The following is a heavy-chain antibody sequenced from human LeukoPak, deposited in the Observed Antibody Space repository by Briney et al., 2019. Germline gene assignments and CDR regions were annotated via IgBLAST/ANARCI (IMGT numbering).Heavy chain of an antibody. CDR2: IYYSGST. D-gene: IGHD2-2*03. CDR3: ARHGYYYYYYGMDV. V-gene: IGHV4-59*08. Sequence: SETLSLTCTVSGGSTSSYYWSWIRQPPGKGLEWIGYIYYSGSTNYNPSLKSRVTISVDTSKNQFSLKLSSVTAADTAVYYCARHGYYYYYYGMDVWGQGTTVIVSS. J-gene: IGHJ6*02. CDR1: GGSTSSYY.